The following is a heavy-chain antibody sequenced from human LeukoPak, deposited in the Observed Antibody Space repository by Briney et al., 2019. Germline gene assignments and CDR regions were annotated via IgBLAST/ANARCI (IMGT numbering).Heavy chain of an antibody. D-gene: IGHD1-1*01. Sequence: ASVTVCCKTSGYMVSDYYMHWVRRAPGQGLEWMGWLRGDTGDTDSPQKFKGRVTMTRDTATNTAYMQLSRLTYDDTAMYFCARVRDNACDYWGQGTLVTVSS. J-gene: IGHJ4*02. CDR2: LRGDTGDT. CDR1: GYMVSDYY. CDR3: ARVRDNACDY. V-gene: IGHV1-2*02.